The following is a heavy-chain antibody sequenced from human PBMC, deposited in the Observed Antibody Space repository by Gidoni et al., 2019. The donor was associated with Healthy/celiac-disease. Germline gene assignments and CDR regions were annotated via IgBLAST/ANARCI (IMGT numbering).Heavy chain of an antibody. CDR3: ARDESGSYYHYGMDV. CDR2: IYTSGST. V-gene: IGHV4-61*02. CDR1: GGSISSGSYY. D-gene: IGHD1-26*01. J-gene: IGHJ6*02. Sequence: QVQLQESGPGLVKPSQTLSLTCTVSGGSISSGSYYWSWIRQPAGKGLEWIGRIYTSGSTNYNPSLKSRVTISVDTSKNQFSLKLSSVTAADTAVYYCARDESGSYYHYGMDVWGQGTTVTVSS.